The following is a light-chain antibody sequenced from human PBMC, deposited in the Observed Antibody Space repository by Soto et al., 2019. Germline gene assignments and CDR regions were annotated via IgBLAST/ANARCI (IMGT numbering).Light chain of an antibody. CDR2: DAS. CDR3: QQYGGSPRT. J-gene: IGKJ1*01. V-gene: IGKV3-20*01. Sequence: EIVLTQSPGTLSLSPGERATLSCRASQSVSSYLLWYQQKPGQTPRLLIYDASNRATGIPARFSGSGSGTDFTLTISRLEPEDFAVYYCQQYGGSPRTFGQGTKVDIK. CDR1: QSVSSY.